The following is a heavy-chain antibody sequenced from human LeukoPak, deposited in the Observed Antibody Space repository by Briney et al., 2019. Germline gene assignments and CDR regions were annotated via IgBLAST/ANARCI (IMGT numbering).Heavy chain of an antibody. CDR1: GFTFSDYY. J-gene: IGHJ4*02. CDR3: ARGLGSGWPYYFDY. V-gene: IGHV3-11*01. Sequence: GGSLRLSCAASGFTFSDYYMSWIRQATGKGLEWVSYISSSGSTIYYADSVKGRFTISRDNVKNSLYLQMNSLRAEDTAVYYCARGLGSGWPYYFDYWGQGTLVTVSS. D-gene: IGHD6-19*01. CDR2: ISSSGSTI.